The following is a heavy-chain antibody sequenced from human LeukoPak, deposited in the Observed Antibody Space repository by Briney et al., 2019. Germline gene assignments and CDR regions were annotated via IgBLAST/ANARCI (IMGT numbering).Heavy chain of an antibody. CDR2: IYSGGST. J-gene: IGHJ3*02. Sequence: GGSLRLSCAASGFTVSSNYMSWVRQAPGKGLEWVSVIYSGGSTYYADPVKGRFTISRDNSKNTLYLQMNSLRAEDTAVYYCARDRSWGSSGSFDIWGQGTMVTVSS. D-gene: IGHD1-26*01. CDR1: GFTVSSNY. V-gene: IGHV3-66*01. CDR3: ARDRSWGSSGSFDI.